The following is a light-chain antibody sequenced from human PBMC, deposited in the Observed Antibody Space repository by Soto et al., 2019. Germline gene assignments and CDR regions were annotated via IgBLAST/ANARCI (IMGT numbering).Light chain of an antibody. CDR3: SSYTDTNTVI. J-gene: IGLJ2*01. CDR1: SGDVGGYDY. CDR2: NVI. Sequence: QSVLTQVASVSGSPGQSITISCTGTSGDVGGYDYVSWYQQHPGKAPKLMIYNVIYRPSGVSNRFSGSKSGNTASLTISGXXXXXXXNYXCSSYTDTNTVIFGGGTKL. V-gene: IGLV2-14*03.